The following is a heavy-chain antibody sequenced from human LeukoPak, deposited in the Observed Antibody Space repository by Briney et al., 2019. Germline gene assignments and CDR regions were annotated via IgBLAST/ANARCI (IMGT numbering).Heavy chain of an antibody. CDR3: ARHREWREYYFDY. D-gene: IGHD3-3*01. J-gene: IGHJ4*02. Sequence: MPSETLSLTCTVSGGSISSSSYYWGWIRQPPGKGLEWIGSIYYSGSTYYNPSLKSRVTISVDTSKNQFSLKLSSVTAADTAVYYCARHREWREYYFDYWGQGTLVTVSS. V-gene: IGHV4-39*01. CDR2: IYYSGST. CDR1: GGSISSSSYY.